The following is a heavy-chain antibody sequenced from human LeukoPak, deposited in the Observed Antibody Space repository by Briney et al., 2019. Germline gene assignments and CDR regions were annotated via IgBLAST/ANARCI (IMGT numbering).Heavy chain of an antibody. CDR1: GFTFSSYG. J-gene: IGHJ4*02. V-gene: IGHV3-21*06. D-gene: IGHD2-21*01. Sequence: GGSLRLSCAASGFTFSSYGMNWVRQAPGKGLEWVSSISSSSTYIYYADSMKGRFTISRDNAKNSLYLQMNSLRAEDTAVYYCARDSIGDYWGQGTLVTVSS. CDR3: ARDSIGDY. CDR2: ISSSSTYI.